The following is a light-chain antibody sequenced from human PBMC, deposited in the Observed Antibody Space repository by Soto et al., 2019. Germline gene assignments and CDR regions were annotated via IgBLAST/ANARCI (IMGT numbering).Light chain of an antibody. V-gene: IGLV1-40*01. CDR2: GNN. Sequence: QSVLTQPPSVSGAPGQRVTISCTGSSSNIGAGYDVHWYQQFPGTAPKFLIYGNNNRPSGVPDRFSVSKSGTSASLAITGLQAEDEADYYCGTWDSSLSAWVFGGGTKLTVL. CDR1: SSNIGAGYD. J-gene: IGLJ3*02. CDR3: GTWDSSLSAWV.